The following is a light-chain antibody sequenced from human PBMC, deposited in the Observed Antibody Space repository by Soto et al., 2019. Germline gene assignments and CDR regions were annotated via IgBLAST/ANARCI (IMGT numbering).Light chain of an antibody. CDR3: QQYNTYST. Sequence: GESVTITCRASQNIRNWXAWXXQXPXXXPXXLIYDASSLKSGVPARFSGSGSGTEFTLTISSLQPDDFATYYCQQYNTYSTFGQGRRLEI. V-gene: IGKV1-5*01. CDR1: QNIRNW. J-gene: IGKJ5*01. CDR2: DAS.